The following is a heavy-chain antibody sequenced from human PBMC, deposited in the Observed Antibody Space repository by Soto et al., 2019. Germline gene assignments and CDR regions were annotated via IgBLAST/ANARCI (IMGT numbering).Heavy chain of an antibody. CDR3: ASNDCSGGSCYSGDAFDI. CDR1: GGSFSGYY. D-gene: IGHD2-15*01. V-gene: IGHV4-34*01. J-gene: IGHJ3*02. CDR2: INHSGST. Sequence: SETLSLTCAVYGGSFSGYYWSWIRQPPGKGLEWIGEINHSGSTNYNPSLESRVTISVDTSKNQFSLKLSSVTAADTAVYYCASNDCSGGSCYSGDAFDIWGQGTMVTVSS.